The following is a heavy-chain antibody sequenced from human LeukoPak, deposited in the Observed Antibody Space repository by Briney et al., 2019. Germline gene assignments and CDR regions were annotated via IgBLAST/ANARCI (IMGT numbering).Heavy chain of an antibody. J-gene: IGHJ4*02. Sequence: GESLKISCQVSGYSFTSYWIAWVRQMPGKGLEWMGIIYPGDSDTKYSPSFQGQVTISADKSISTAYLQWSSLKASDTAMYYCATLRSGYYYDYFDYWGQGTLVTVSS. V-gene: IGHV5-51*01. CDR2: IYPGDSDT. CDR1: GYSFTSYW. CDR3: ATLRSGYYYDYFDY. D-gene: IGHD3-22*01.